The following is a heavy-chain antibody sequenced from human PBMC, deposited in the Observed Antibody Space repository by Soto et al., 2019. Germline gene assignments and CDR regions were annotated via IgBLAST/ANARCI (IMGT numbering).Heavy chain of an antibody. V-gene: IGHV4-31*03. Sequence: QVQLQESGPGLVKPSQTLSLTCTVSGGSISSGGYYWSWIRQHPGKGLEWIGYIYYSGSTSYNPSLERRLTISVDASKNQFSLKLSSVTAADTAVYYCARCLTYYYDSSPGSAFDIWGQGTMVTVSS. D-gene: IGHD3-22*01. CDR2: IYYSGST. CDR3: ARCLTYYYDSSPGSAFDI. CDR1: GGSISSGGYY. J-gene: IGHJ3*02.